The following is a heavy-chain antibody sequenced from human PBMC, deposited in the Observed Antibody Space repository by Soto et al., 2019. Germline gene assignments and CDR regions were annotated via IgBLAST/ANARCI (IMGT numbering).Heavy chain of an antibody. D-gene: IGHD1-26*01. Sequence: SETLSLTCSVSGVSITGSYWRWIRQPPGKTLEWIGYVYHSGTTTYNPSLKSRVSISVDTSKNQFSLRLTSVIAADTAVYYCARDMPYGAGSLAGCDYWGQGILVTV. CDR2: VYHSGTT. CDR1: GVSITGSY. CDR3: ARDMPYGAGSLAGCDY. J-gene: IGHJ4*02. V-gene: IGHV4-59*01.